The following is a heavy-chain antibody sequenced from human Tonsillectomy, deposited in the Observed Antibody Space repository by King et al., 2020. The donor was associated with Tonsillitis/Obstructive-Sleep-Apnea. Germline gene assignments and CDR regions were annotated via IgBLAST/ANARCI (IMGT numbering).Heavy chain of an antibody. Sequence: VQLVESGGGVVQPGRSLRPSCAASGFTFSSYAMRWVRPAPGRGLEWVAVISYEGSNKYYADSVKGRFSIPRDNSKHTLYLQMNSQRAADTAVYYCARGERGDPFDYWGEGTLVTVSS. CDR2: ISYEGSNK. CDR1: GFTFSSYA. CDR3: ARGERGDPFDY. D-gene: IGHD3-16*01. J-gene: IGHJ4*02. V-gene: IGHV3-30*04.